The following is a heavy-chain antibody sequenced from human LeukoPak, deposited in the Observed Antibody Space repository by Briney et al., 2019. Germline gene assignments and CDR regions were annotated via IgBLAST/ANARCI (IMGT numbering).Heavy chain of an antibody. CDR1: GYTFAGYY. D-gene: IGHD1-26*01. J-gene: IGHJ5*02. CDR3: ANSGGGSYEDWFDP. Sequence: ASVKASCKASGYTFAGYYLHWVRQAPGQGLEWMGFINPSGGSTSYAQKFQGRVTMTRDTSTSTVYMGLSSLRSEDTAVYYCANSGGGSYEDWFDPWGQGTPVTVSS. V-gene: IGHV1-46*01. CDR2: INPSGGST.